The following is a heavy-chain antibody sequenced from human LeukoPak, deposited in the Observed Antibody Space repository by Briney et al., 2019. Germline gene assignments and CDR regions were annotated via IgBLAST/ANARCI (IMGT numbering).Heavy chain of an antibody. CDR1: GYTFTSYY. Sequence: ASVKVSCKASGYTFTSYYMHWVRQAPGQGLEWMGWINPNSGGTNYAQKFQGRVTMTRDTSISTAYMELSRLRSDDTAVYYCARGSPYYDSSGYFRAFDYWGQGTLVTVSS. D-gene: IGHD3-22*01. V-gene: IGHV1-2*02. CDR2: INPNSGGT. J-gene: IGHJ4*02. CDR3: ARGSPYYDSSGYFRAFDY.